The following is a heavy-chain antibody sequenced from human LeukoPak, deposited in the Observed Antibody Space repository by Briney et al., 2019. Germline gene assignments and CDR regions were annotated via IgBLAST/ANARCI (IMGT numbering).Heavy chain of an antibody. Sequence: GGSLRLSCAASGFRFSSYDMIWVRQGTGKSLEWVAAIGTLSDTFYPGSVKGRFTISRDNAKNLLCLQMNSLRAGDTGVYYCARSPSGSYPEGNAFDIWGQGTMVAVSS. J-gene: IGHJ3*02. CDR2: IGTLSDT. D-gene: IGHD1-26*01. CDR3: ARSPSGSYPEGNAFDI. CDR1: GFRFSSYD. V-gene: IGHV3-13*01.